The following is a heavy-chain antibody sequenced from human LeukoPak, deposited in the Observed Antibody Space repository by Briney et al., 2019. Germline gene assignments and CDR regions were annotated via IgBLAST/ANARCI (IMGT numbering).Heavy chain of an antibody. CDR1: GYTLTELS. J-gene: IGHJ4*02. D-gene: IGHD1-7*01. Sequence: ASVKVSCKVSGYTLTELSMHWVRHAPGKGLEWMGGFDPEDGETIYAQKFQGRVTMTEDTSTDTAYMELSSMRSEDTAVYYCATELELDRWYFDYWGQGTLVTVSS. CDR3: ATELELDRWYFDY. V-gene: IGHV1-24*01. CDR2: FDPEDGET.